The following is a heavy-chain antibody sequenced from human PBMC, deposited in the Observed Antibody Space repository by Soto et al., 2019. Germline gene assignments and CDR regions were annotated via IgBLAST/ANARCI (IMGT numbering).Heavy chain of an antibody. CDR1: GGSVSGSYYY. J-gene: IGHJ4*02. CDR2: VFHTGFT. V-gene: IGHV4-39*01. D-gene: IGHD1-1*01. CDR3: ATSQKGYNWNYFDH. Sequence: PSETLSLTXAVSGGSVSGSYYYWAWLRQSPGKGPEWIGSVFHTGFTSYNPSLESRVSVSVDTSKSQFSLKLSAVTASDTAVYYCATSQKGYNWNYFDHWGQGALVTVSS.